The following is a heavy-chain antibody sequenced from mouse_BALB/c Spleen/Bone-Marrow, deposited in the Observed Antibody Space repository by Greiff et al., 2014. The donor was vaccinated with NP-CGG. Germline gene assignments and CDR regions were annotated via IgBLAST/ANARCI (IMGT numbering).Heavy chain of an antibody. CDR3: NAGGDYDFEDFDY. CDR1: GFNIKDYY. CDR2: IDPENGDT. D-gene: IGHD2-4*01. J-gene: IGHJ2*02. V-gene: IGHV14-4*02. Sequence: EVQLQQSGAELVRPGASVKLSCTASGFNIKDYYMHWVKQRPEQGLEWIGWIDPENGDTEYAPKFQGKATMTADTSSNTAYLQLSSLTSEDTAVYYCNAGGDYDFEDFDYWGQGTSLTVSS.